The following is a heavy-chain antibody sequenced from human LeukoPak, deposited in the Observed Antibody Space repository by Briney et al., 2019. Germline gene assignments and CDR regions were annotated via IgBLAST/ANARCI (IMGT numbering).Heavy chain of an antibody. CDR1: GYSISSGYY. Sequence: SETLSLTCAVSGYSISSGYYWGWIRQPPGKGLEWVGSIFHSGSTYYNPSLKSRVTISVDTSKNQLSLKLSSVTAADTAVYYCARDRGVAVAGPPGYWGQGTLVTVSS. CDR3: ARDRGVAVAGPPGY. CDR2: IFHSGST. J-gene: IGHJ4*02. V-gene: IGHV4-38-2*02. D-gene: IGHD6-19*01.